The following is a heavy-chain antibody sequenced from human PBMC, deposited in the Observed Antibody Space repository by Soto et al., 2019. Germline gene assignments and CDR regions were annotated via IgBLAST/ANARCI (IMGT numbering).Heavy chain of an antibody. CDR3: ARVEPEQWLVPATGWDY. CDR1: GYTLTSYY. D-gene: IGHD6-19*01. CDR2: INPSGGST. J-gene: IGHJ4*02. Sequence: ASVKVSCKASGYTLTSYYMHWVRQAPGQGLEWMGIINPSGGSTSYAQKFQGRVTMTRDTSTSTVYMELSSLRSEDTAVYYCARVEPEQWLVPATGWDYWGQGTLVTVSS. V-gene: IGHV1-46*03.